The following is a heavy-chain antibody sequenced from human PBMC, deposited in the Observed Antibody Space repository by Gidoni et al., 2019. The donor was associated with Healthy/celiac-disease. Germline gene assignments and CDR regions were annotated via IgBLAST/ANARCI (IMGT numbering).Heavy chain of an antibody. CDR3: AADRGEAGYYYGMDV. J-gene: IGHJ6*02. D-gene: IGHD3-10*01. CDR2: IVVGSGNT. V-gene: IGHV1-58*01. CDR1: GFTFTSSA. Sequence: QMQLVQSGPEVKKPGTSVKVSCTASGFTFTSSAVQWVRQARGQRLEWIGWIVVGSGNTNYAQKFQERVTITRDMSTSTAYMELSSLRSEDTAVYYCAADRGEAGYYYGMDVWGQGTTVTVSS.